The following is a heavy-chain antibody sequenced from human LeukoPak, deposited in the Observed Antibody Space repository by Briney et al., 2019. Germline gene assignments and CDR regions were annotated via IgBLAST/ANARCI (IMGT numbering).Heavy chain of an antibody. V-gene: IGHV4-39*07. CDR3: ASGYNVLTGYYYFDY. CDR2: IFYSGST. Sequence: SETLSLTCTVSGGSISSSSYYWAWIRQPPGKELKWIGSIFYSGSTYYNPSLRGRVTISVDTSKNQFSLKLSSVTAADTAVYYCASGYNVLTGYYYFDYWGQGSLVTVSS. D-gene: IGHD3-9*01. CDR1: GGSISSSSYY. J-gene: IGHJ4*02.